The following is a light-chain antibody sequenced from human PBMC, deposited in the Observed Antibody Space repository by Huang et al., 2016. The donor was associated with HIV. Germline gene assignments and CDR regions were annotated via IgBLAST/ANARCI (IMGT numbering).Light chain of an antibody. CDR1: QTVSNDY. Sequence: EIVLTQSPGTLSLSPGQRLTLSCRASQTVSNDYLAWYQQKPGQSPRLLIYAASTRAAGIPDRFSGSGSATDFILTVSRLEPEDSAVYYCQQYALSPWTFGHGTKVKI. V-gene: IGKV3-20*01. J-gene: IGKJ1*01. CDR2: AAS. CDR3: QQYALSPWT.